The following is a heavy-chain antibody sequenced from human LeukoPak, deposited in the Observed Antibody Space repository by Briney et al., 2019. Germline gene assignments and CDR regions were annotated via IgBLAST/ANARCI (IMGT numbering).Heavy chain of an antibody. CDR1: GAFVLSGGHY. V-gene: IGHV4-31*03. Sequence: SQTLSLTCTVSGAFVLSGGHYWSWIRKHPGQGLEWIGYIHSSGTTKYNPSPKSRAFISLDASKNQFSLRLASVTAADTAVYYCTKDLRADDSPLGFDPWGQGTLVTVSS. D-gene: IGHD3-16*01. CDR2: IHSSGTT. J-gene: IGHJ5*02. CDR3: TKDLRADDSPLGFDP.